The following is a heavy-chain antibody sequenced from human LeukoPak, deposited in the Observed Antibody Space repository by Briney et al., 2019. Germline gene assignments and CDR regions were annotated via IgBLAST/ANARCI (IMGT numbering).Heavy chain of an antibody. CDR2: IYHSGST. D-gene: IGHD3-10*01. V-gene: IGHV4-38-2*01. J-gene: IGHJ4*02. Sequence: PSGTLSLTCAVSGYSISSGYYWGWIRQPPGKGLEWIGSIYHSGSTYYNPSLKSRVTISVDTSKNQFSLKLSSVTAADTAVYYCAKRGVTYYFDYWGQGTLVTVSS. CDR3: AKRGVTYYFDY. CDR1: GYSISSGYY.